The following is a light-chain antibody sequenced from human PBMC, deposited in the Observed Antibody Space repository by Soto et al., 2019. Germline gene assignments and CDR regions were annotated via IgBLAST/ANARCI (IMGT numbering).Light chain of an antibody. CDR1: QAIFRDSSGRHL. CDR3: QQFSNPPLFT. Sequence: DIVMTQSPDSLAVSLGERATISCRSSQAIFRDSSGRHLLAWYQQKPGQPPKLLIYWASTRESGVPDRFSGSGSATDMTITISSLQAEDVAVNYCQQFSNPPLFTFGQGTKLEI. J-gene: IGKJ2*01. V-gene: IGKV4-1*01. CDR2: WAS.